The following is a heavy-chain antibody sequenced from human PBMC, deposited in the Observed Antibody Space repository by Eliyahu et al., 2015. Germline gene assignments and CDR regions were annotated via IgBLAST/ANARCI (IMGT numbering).Heavy chain of an antibody. V-gene: IGHV2-5*02. CDR3: VHRRAGYCTVGSCYAFDY. Sequence: QITLKESGPTLVKPTQTLTLTCDXSGFSLXAXGEXVAWIRQPPGKALEXLAVVYWDDDKRYSPSLESRLTITKDTSKNQVVLTMTDVDPVDTATYFCVHRRAGYCTVGSCYAFDYWGQGTLVTVSS. J-gene: IGHJ4*02. D-gene: IGHD2-15*01. CDR2: VYWDDDK. CDR1: GFSLXAXGEX.